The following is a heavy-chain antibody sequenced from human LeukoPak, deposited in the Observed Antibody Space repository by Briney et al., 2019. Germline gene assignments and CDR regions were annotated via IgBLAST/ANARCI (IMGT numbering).Heavy chain of an antibody. CDR2: ISSSSSYI. CDR3: ARAGPYYYDSSANDY. J-gene: IGHJ4*02. V-gene: IGHV3-21*01. D-gene: IGHD3-22*01. CDR1: GFTFSSYS. Sequence: GGSLRLSCAASGFTFSSYSMNWVRQAPGNGLEWVSSISSSSSYIYYADSVKGRFTISRDNAKNSLYLQMNSLRAEDTAVYYCARAGPYYYDSSANDYWGQGTLVTVSS.